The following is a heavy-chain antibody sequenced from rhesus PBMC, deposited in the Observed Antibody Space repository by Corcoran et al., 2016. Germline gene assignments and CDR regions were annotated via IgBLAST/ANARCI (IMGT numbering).Heavy chain of an antibody. CDR1: GGSISGYYY. D-gene: IGHD3-28*01. CDR2: IYGNSAST. CDR3: ARVGYASGSSEYFEF. J-gene: IGHJ1*01. Sequence: QVQLQQWGEGLVKPSETLSLTCAVYGGSISGYYYWSWIRQPPGKGLEWFGYIYGNSASTNYNPSLKNRVNISRDTAKNQFSLKLSSVTAADTAVYYCARVGYASGSSEYFEFWGQGALVTVSS. V-gene: IGHV4-73*01.